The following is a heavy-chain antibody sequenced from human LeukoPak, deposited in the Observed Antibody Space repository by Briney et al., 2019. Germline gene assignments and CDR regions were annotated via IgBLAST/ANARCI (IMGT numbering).Heavy chain of an antibody. V-gene: IGHV4-30-4*01. Sequence: PSETLSLTCTVSGGSISSGDYSWSWIRQPPGKGLEWIGYIYYSGSTYYNPSLKSRVTISVDTSKNQFSLKLSSVTAADTAVYYCARDRALCDGGSCYDWFDPWGQGTLVTVSS. J-gene: IGHJ5*02. CDR3: ARDRALCDGGSCYDWFDP. CDR1: GGSISSGDYS. CDR2: IYYSGST. D-gene: IGHD2-15*01.